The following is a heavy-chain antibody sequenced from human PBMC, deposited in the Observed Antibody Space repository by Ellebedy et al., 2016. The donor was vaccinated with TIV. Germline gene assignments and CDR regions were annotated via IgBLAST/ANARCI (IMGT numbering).Heavy chain of an antibody. J-gene: IGHJ4*02. Sequence: GGSLRLSCAASGFTLSSYSMNWVRQAPGKGLEWVSYISSSSSTIYYADSVKGRFTISRDNAKNSVYLQMSSLRAEDSALYYCARDWTDASTKALDYWGQGTLVTVSS. CDR2: ISSSSSTI. D-gene: IGHD3/OR15-3a*01. CDR1: GFTLSSYS. V-gene: IGHV3-48*04. CDR3: ARDWTDASTKALDY.